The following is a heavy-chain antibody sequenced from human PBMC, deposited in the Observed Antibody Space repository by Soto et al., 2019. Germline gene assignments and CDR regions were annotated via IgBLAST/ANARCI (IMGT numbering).Heavy chain of an antibody. D-gene: IGHD3-16*01. CDR1: GFTFSSSA. Sequence: GGSLRLSCAASGFTFSSSAMSWVRQAPGKGLEWVSTISGSGGSTYYPDSVKGRFTISRDNSRNTLYLQMNSLRAEDTAVYYCAKDLGGNSTPYYYGMDVWGQGTTVTVSS. CDR2: ISGSGGST. V-gene: IGHV3-23*01. CDR3: AKDLGGNSTPYYYGMDV. J-gene: IGHJ6*02.